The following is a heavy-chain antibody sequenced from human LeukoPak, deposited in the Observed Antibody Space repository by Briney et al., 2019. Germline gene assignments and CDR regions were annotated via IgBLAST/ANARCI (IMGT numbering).Heavy chain of an antibody. CDR3: ARDNDSRDPPHF. CDR1: GYSFTTYG. D-gene: IGHD3-16*01. CDR2: ISANNNNT. V-gene: IGHV1-18*01. J-gene: IGHJ4*02. Sequence: GASVKVSCKASGYSFTTYGISWVRQAPGQGLEWMGWISANNNNTDNVQKLQGRVTMTTDTSTSTAYMELRSLRSDDTAVYYCARDNDSRDPPHFWGQGTLVTVSS.